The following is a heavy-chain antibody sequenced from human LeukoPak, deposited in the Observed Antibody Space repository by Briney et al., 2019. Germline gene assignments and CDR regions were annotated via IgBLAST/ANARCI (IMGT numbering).Heavy chain of an antibody. CDR1: GYIFTGYY. Sequence: ASVKVSCKTSGYIFTGYYIHWVRQAPGQGLEWMGWINPNSGDTNYAQKFQGRVTMTRDTSISTAYMELSSLRSEDTAVYYCARDRSLYSSTWYVPRDGFDIWGQGTMVTVSS. V-gene: IGHV1-2*02. CDR3: ARDRSLYSSTWYVPRDGFDI. J-gene: IGHJ3*02. D-gene: IGHD6-13*01. CDR2: INPNSGDT.